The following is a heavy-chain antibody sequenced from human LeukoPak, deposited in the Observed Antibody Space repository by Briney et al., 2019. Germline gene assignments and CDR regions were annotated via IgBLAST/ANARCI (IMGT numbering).Heavy chain of an antibody. CDR3: ASGVTTEDRIYNWFDP. CDR1: GYTFTTYY. V-gene: IGHV1-46*01. J-gene: IGHJ5*02. D-gene: IGHD4-11*01. Sequence: ASAKVSCKPSGYTFTTYYIQWVRQAPGQGLEWMGWINPSSGGTNYAQKFQGRVTMTRDMSTSTVYMELSSLRSEDTAVYYCASGVTTEDRIYNWFDPWGQGTLVTVSS. CDR2: INPSSGGT.